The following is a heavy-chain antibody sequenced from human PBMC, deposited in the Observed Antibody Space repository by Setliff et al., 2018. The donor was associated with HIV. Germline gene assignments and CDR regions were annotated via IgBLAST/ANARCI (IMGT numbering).Heavy chain of an antibody. V-gene: IGHV4-4*07. CDR2: IFRSGTT. CDR1: GGSFGDYH. CDR3: ARDRHYSGLGSHGP. D-gene: IGHD3-10*01. J-gene: IGHJ5*02. Sequence: PSETLSLTCTLSGGSFGDYHWSWIRQPAGRGLEWIGRIFRSGTTDYKFSLKSRVTISIDTSRNQFSLRLTSVTAEDTAVYYCARDRHYSGLGSHGPWGPGTLVTVSS.